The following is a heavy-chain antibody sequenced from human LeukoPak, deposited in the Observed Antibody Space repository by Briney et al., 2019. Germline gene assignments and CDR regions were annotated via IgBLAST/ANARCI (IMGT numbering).Heavy chain of an antibody. D-gene: IGHD1-26*01. CDR1: GYSISSSNW. CDR3: AREASGSYFDY. J-gene: IGHJ4*02. Sequence: SDTLSLTCSVSGYSISSSNWWGWIRQPPGKGLEWIGYIYYSGSTYYNPSLKSRVTISVDTSKNQFSLKLSSVTAADTAVYYCAREASGSYFDYWGQGTLVTVSS. V-gene: IGHV4-28*03. CDR2: IYYSGST.